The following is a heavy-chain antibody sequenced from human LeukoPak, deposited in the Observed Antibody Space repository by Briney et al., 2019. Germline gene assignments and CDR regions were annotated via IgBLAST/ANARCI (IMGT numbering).Heavy chain of an antibody. CDR1: GFTFGDYA. D-gene: IGHD3-22*01. V-gene: IGHV3-49*04. J-gene: IGHJ4*02. CDR3: TRVPYYYDSSGYYAFDY. Sequence: GGSLRLSCTASGFTFGDYAMSWVRQAPGKGLEWVGFIRSKAYGGTTEYAASVKGRFTISRDDSKSIAYLQMNSLKTEDTAVYYCTRVPYYYDSSGYYAFDYWGQGTLVTVSS. CDR2: IRSKAYGGTT.